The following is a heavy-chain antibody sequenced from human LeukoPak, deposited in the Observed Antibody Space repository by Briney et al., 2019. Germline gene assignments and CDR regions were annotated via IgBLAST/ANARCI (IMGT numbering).Heavy chain of an antibody. V-gene: IGHV1-69*13. Sequence: SVKVSCKASGGTFSSYAISWVRQAPGQGLEWMGGIIPIFGTANYARKFQGRVTITADESTSTAYMELSSLRSEDTAVYYCATSEGPSPYDFSGVRWGQGTLSPSPQ. CDR2: IIPIFGTA. D-gene: IGHD3-3*01. CDR3: ATSEGPSPYDFSGVR. CDR1: GGTFSSYA. J-gene: IGHJ4*02.